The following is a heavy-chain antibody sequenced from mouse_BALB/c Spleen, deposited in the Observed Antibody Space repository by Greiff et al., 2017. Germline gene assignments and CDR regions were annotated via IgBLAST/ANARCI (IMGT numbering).Heavy chain of an antibody. J-gene: IGHJ3*01. V-gene: IGHV2-6-7*01. CDR1: GFSLTGYG. CDR2: IWGDGST. CDR3: AREGPYYYGSGAWFAY. Sequence: QVQLQQSGPGLVAPSQSLSITCTVSGFSLTGYGVNWVRQPPGKGLEWLGMIWGDGSTDYNSALKSRLSISKDNSKSQVFLKMNSLQTDDTARYYCAREGPYYYGSGAWFAYWGQGTLVTVSA. D-gene: IGHD1-1*01.